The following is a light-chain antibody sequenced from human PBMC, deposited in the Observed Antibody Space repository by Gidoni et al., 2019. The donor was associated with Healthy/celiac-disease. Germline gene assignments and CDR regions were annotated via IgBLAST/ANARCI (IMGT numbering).Light chain of an antibody. CDR2: AAS. CDR1: QSISSY. J-gene: IGKJ1*01. Sequence: DIQMTQSPSSLSASVGDRVTITCRASQSISSYLNWYQQKPGKAPKLLIYAASSLQSGVPSRFSGSGSGTDFTLTISSLQPEDFATYYCQQSYSSWTFXXXTKVEIK. V-gene: IGKV1-39*01. CDR3: QQSYSSWT.